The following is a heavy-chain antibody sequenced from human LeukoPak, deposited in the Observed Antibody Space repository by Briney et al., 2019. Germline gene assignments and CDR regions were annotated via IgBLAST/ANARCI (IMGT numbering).Heavy chain of an antibody. D-gene: IGHD2/OR15-2a*01. CDR1: GGSIGSSSYY. CDR2: IYYSGST. V-gene: IGHV4-39*01. J-gene: IGHJ4*02. CDR3: ARQVLLFDY. Sequence: SETLSLTCTVSGGSIGSSSYYWGWIRQPPGKGLEWIGSIYYSGSTYYNSSLKSRVTISVDTSKNQFSLKLSSVTAADTAVYYCARQVLLFDYWGQGTLVTVSS.